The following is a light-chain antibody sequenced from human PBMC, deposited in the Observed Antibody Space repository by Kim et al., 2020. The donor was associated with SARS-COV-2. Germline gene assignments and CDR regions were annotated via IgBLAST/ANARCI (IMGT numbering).Light chain of an antibody. V-gene: IGKV3-20*01. CDR3: QQYGNSPRT. CDR2: GAS. J-gene: IGKJ2*01. Sequence: EIVLTQSPGTLSLSPGERVTLSCRASQSVSSSYLAWFQQKPGQAPRLLIYGASSRATGIPDRFSGSGSGTDFTLTINRLEPEDFAVYFCQQYGNSPRTFGQGTKLEI. CDR1: QSVSSSY.